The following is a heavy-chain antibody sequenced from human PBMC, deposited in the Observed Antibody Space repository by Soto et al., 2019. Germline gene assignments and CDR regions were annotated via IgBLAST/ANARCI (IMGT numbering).Heavy chain of an antibody. CDR2: IGDSGAST. D-gene: IGHD1-26*01. J-gene: IGHJ6*04. V-gene: IGHV3-23*01. CDR3: AKGVELDV. CDR1: GFSFSSFA. Sequence: EVLLLESGGGLVQPGGSLRLSCEASGFSFSSFAMNWVRQAPGKGLAWVSAIGDSGASTYYADSVKGRFTISRDNSRNTLYLQLNSLRAEATAVYYCAKGVELDVWGNGTTVTVSS.